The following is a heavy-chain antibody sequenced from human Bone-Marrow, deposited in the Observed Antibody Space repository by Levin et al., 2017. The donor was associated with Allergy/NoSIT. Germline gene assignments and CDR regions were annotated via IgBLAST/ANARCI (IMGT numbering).Heavy chain of an antibody. D-gene: IGHD1-26*01. CDR1: GFDFHDFA. CDR3: SKINAGENY. CDR2: ISSNSGST. Sequence: SLKISCAASGFDFHDFAMHWVRLVPGQGPEWVGGISSNSGSTTYADSVRGRFSISEDKAKNSAYMEMTGVKFEDTAFYYCSKINAGENYWCQGTLVTVSS. V-gene: IGHV3-9*01. J-gene: IGHJ4*02.